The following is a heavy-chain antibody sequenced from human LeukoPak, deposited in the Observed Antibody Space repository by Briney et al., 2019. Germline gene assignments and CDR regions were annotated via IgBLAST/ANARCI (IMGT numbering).Heavy chain of an antibody. CDR3: ARGAGGLLWFGELLTDAFDI. V-gene: IGHV5-51*01. J-gene: IGHJ3*02. Sequence: GESLKISCKGSGYSFTSYWIGWVRQMPGKGLEWMGIIYPGDSDTRYSPSFQGQVTISADKSIRTAYLQWSSLKASDTAMYYCARGAGGLLWFGELLTDAFDIWGQGTMVTVSS. CDR2: IYPGDSDT. CDR1: GYSFTSYW. D-gene: IGHD3-10*01.